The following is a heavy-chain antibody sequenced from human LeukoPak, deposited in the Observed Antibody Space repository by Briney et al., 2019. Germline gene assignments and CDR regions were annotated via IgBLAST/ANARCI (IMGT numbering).Heavy chain of an antibody. CDR2: VSAYNGNT. Sequence: EAAEKVSFKASGYTFTSYGISWVRQAPGQGLEWMGWVSAYNGNTNYAQKLQGRVTMTTDTSTSTAYMELRSLRSDDTAVYYCARVGAVAGHRWSDEYWGQGTLVTVSS. CDR1: GYTFTSYG. D-gene: IGHD6-19*01. CDR3: ARVGAVAGHRWSDEY. J-gene: IGHJ1*01. V-gene: IGHV1-18*01.